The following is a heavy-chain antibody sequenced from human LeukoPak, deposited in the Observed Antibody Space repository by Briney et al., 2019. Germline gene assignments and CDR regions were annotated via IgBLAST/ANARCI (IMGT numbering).Heavy chain of an antibody. D-gene: IGHD1-1*01. J-gene: IGHJ4*02. Sequence: SETLSLTCTVSGGSISSSSYYWGWIRQPPGKGLEWIGSIYYSGSTYYNPSLKSRVTMSVDTSKNQFSLKVTSVTAADTAVYYCASRTTGWHYFNYWGQGTLVTVSS. V-gene: IGHV4-39*07. CDR2: IYYSGST. CDR3: ASRTTGWHYFNY. CDR1: GGSISSSSYY.